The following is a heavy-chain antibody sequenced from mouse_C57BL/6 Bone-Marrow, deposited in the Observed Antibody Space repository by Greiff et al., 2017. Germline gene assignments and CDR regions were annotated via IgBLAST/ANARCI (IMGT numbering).Heavy chain of an antibody. CDR2: ISDGGSYT. V-gene: IGHV5-4*01. CDR3: ARDGAYYGSRAY. D-gene: IGHD1-1*01. Sequence: EVQRVESGGGLVKPGGSLKLSCAASGFTFRSYAMSWVRQTPEKRLEWVATISDGGSYTYYPDNVKGRFTISRDNAKNNLYLQMSHLKSEDTAMYYCARDGAYYGSRAYWGQGTLVTVSA. J-gene: IGHJ3*01. CDR1: GFTFRSYA.